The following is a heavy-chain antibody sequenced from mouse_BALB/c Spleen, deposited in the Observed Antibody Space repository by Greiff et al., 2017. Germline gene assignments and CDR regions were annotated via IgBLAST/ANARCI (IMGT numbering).Heavy chain of an antibody. CDR2: ISSGSSTI. CDR3: ARSSGNYYYAMDY. Sequence: DVQLQESGGGLVQPGGSRKLSCAASGFTFSSFGMHWVRQAPEKGLEWVAYISSGSSTIYYADTVKGRFTISRDNPKNTLFLQMTSLRSEDTAMYYCARSSGNYYYAMDYWGQGTSVTVSS. J-gene: IGHJ4*01. D-gene: IGHD2-1*01. V-gene: IGHV5-17*02. CDR1: GFTFSSFG.